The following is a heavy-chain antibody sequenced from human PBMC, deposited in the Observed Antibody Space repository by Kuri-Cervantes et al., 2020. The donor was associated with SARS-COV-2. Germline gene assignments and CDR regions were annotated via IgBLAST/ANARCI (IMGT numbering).Heavy chain of an antibody. CDR1: GFIFSNYA. V-gene: IGHV3-33*08. CDR2: IWYDGSNK. CDR3: AREYSGYDSSWFDP. D-gene: IGHD5-12*01. J-gene: IGHJ5*02. Sequence: GGSLRLSCAASGFIFSNYAMHWVRQAPGKGLEWVAVIWYDGSNKYYADSVKGRLTISRDNSKNTLYLQMNSLRAEDTAVYYCAREYSGYDSSWFDPWGQGTLVTVSS.